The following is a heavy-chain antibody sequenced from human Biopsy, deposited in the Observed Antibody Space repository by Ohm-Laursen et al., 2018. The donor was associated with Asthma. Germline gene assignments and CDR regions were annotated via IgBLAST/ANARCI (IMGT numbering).Heavy chain of an antibody. Sequence: SETLSLTCPVSGDSISSNSWWTWVRQSPGRGLEWIGEIYYSGSTNYHPSLKGRVTISVAKSKNQFSLRLTSVTAADTAVYYCARGSSSRLSQWELLVSGGKRAHSYYGMDVWGQGTTVTVSS. CDR1: GDSISSNSW. D-gene: IGHD1-26*01. CDR3: ARGSSSRLSQWELLVSGGKRAHSYYGMDV. CDR2: IYYSGST. V-gene: IGHV4-4*02. J-gene: IGHJ6*02.